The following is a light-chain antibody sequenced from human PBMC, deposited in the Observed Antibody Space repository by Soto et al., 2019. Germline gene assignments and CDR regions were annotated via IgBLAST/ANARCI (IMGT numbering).Light chain of an antibody. V-gene: IGLV1-40*01. CDR3: QSSDSSLNV. Sequence: QSVLTQPPSVSGAPGQRVTISCTGSSSNIGAGYDVHWYQQLPGTAPKLLIYGNSNRPSGVPDRFSGSKSGTSASLAITGLQAEDEADYYGQSSDSSLNVFGTGTKVTAL. J-gene: IGLJ1*01. CDR2: GNS. CDR1: SSNIGAGYD.